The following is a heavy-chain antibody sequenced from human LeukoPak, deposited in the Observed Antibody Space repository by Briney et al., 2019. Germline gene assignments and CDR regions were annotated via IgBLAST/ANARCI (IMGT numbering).Heavy chain of an antibody. CDR1: GYTFTSYV. D-gene: IGHD3-10*01. CDR3: ARASGWFDP. CDR2: ISAYNGNT. V-gene: IGHV1-18*01. J-gene: IGHJ5*02. Sequence: ASVKVSCKASGYTFTSYVISWVRQAPGQGLEGMGLISAYNGNTNYAQKLQGRVTMTTDTSTSTAYIELRDQRPDDTAVYYCARASGWFDPWGQGTLVTVSS.